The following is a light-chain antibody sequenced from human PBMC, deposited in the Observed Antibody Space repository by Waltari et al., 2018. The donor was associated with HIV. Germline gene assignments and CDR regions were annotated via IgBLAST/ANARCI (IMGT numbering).Light chain of an antibody. CDR2: DDT. J-gene: IGLJ2*01. CDR1: NIGYRS. V-gene: IGLV3-21*02. CDR3: QVWASNSAYVV. Sequence: SFVLTQPPSVSVAPGQTATITCGGDNIGYRSVHWYQQKAGQAPVLVFYDDTDRPSGIPERFSGSKSGNTATLTISRVEAGDEADYYCQVWASNSAYVVFGGRTKLTVL.